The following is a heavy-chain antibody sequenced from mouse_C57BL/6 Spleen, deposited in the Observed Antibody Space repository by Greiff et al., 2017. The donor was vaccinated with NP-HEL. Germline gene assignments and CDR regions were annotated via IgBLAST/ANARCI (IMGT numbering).Heavy chain of an antibody. CDR3: ARWDGNLYYAMDY. CDR2: IYPRSGNT. V-gene: IGHV1-81*01. D-gene: IGHD2-1*01. Sequence: LVESGAELARPGASVKLSCKASGYTFTSYGISWVKQRTGQGLEWIGEIYPRSGNTYYNEKFKGKATLTADKSSSTAYMELRSLTSEDSAVYFCARWDGNLYYAMDYWGQGTSVTVSS. CDR1: GYTFTSYG. J-gene: IGHJ4*01.